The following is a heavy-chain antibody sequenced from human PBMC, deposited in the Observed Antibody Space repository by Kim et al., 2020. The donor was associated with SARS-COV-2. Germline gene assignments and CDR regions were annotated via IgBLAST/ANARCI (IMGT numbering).Heavy chain of an antibody. V-gene: IGHV4-39*07. D-gene: IGHD5-18*01. Sequence: HPSLTSRGSISITTSKNQFSLRLAAVTAADTALYYCARDGDGYTKYFDSWGQGTLVTVSS. J-gene: IGHJ4*02. CDR3: ARDGDGYTKYFDS.